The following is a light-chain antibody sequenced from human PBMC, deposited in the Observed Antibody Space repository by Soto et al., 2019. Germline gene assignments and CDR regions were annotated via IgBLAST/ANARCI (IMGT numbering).Light chain of an antibody. J-gene: IGLJ3*02. V-gene: IGLV2-8*01. CDR1: GSDIGAYNF. Sequence: QSALAQPPSASGSPGQSVTISCTGSGSDIGAYNFVSWYQQHPGKAPKLMIFGVTERPSGVPDRFSGSKSGNTASLTVSGLQADDEAVYYCAAWDDSLNGHVFGGGTKLTVL. CDR3: AAWDDSLNGHV. CDR2: GVT.